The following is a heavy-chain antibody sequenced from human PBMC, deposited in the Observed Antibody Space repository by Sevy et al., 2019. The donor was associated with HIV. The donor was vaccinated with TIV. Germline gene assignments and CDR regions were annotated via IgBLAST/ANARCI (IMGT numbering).Heavy chain of an antibody. D-gene: IGHD1-1*01. CDR2: VYHSGPT. J-gene: IGHJ4*02. V-gene: IGHV4-4*02. CDR1: DGSISSGYW. CDR3: ARVPVQLERPYYFDY. Sequence: SETLSLTCAASDGSISSGYWWSWVRQPPGKGLEWIGEVYHSGPTTYNPSLKSRVTISVDKSKNQFSLKLTSVTAADTAVYYCARVPVQLERPYYFDYWGQGTLVTVSS.